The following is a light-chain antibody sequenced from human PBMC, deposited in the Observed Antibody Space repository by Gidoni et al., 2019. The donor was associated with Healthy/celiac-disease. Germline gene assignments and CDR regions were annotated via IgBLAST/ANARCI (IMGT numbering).Light chain of an antibody. CDR3: QQRSNWPPVT. Sequence: EIVLTQSPATLSLSPGDRATLSCRASQSVSSSLAWYQQKPGQAPRLLIYDASNRATGIPARFSGSGSGTDFTLTISSLEPEDFAVYYCQQRSNWPPVTFGGGTKVEIK. CDR1: QSVSSS. CDR2: DAS. J-gene: IGKJ4*01. V-gene: IGKV3-11*01.